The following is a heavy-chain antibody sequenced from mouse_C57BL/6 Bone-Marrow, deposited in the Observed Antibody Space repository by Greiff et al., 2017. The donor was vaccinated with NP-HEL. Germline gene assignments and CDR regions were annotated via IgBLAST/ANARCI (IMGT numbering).Heavy chain of an antibody. CDR3: APISMDY. CDR1: GFTFSDYG. Sequence: EVKVEESGGGLVKPGGSLKLSCAASGFTFSDYGMHWVRQAPEKGLEWVAYISSGSSTIYYADTVKGRFTISRDNAKNTLFLQMTSLRSEDTAMYYCAPISMDYWGQGTSVTVSS. CDR2: ISSGSSTI. J-gene: IGHJ4*01. V-gene: IGHV5-17*01.